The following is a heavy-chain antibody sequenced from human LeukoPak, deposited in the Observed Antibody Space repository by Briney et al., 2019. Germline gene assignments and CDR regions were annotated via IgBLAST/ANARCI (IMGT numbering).Heavy chain of an antibody. V-gene: IGHV3-74*01. Sequence: PGGSLRLSCAASGFTFSSYWMHWARQAPGKGLVWVSRINSDGSSTSYADSVKGRFTISRDNAKNTLYLQMNSLRAEDTAVYYCARYSGYAQDFDYWGQGTLVTVSS. CDR1: GFTFSSYW. J-gene: IGHJ4*02. CDR2: INSDGSST. D-gene: IGHD5-12*01. CDR3: ARYSGYAQDFDY.